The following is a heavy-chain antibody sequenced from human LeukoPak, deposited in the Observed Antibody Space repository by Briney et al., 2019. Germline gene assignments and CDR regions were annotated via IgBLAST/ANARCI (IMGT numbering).Heavy chain of an antibody. CDR2: ISSSSSYI. V-gene: IGHV3-21*01. D-gene: IGHD3-22*01. CDR1: GFTFSSYS. J-gene: IGHJ3*02. CDR3: ASGNYYDSSGSHYAFDI. Sequence: GGSLRLSCAASGFTFSSYSMNWVRQAPGKGLEWVSSISSSSSYIYYADSVKGRSTISRDNAKNSLYLQMNSLRAEDTAVYYCASGNYYDSSGSHYAFDIWGQGTMVTVSS.